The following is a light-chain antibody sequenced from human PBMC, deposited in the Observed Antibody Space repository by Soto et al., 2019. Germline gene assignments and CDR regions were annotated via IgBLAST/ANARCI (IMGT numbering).Light chain of an antibody. CDR2: VNN. CDR3: QSYDSSLSAVV. CDR1: SSNIGAGYD. V-gene: IGLV1-40*01. J-gene: IGLJ2*01. Sequence: QSVLTQPPSVSGAPGQRVTISCTGSSSNIGAGYDVHWYQQLPGTAPKLLIYVNNNRPSGVPDRFSGSKSGTSASLAITGLQAEDEADYYCQSYDSSLSAVVFGGGTQLTVL.